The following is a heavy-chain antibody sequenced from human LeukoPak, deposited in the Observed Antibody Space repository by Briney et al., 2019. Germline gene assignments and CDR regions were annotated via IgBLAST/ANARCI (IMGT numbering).Heavy chain of an antibody. CDR1: GGSISSYY. Sequence: SETLSLTCTVSGGSISSYYWSWIRQPPGRGLEWIGSLCYSGSTNYNPSLRSRVTISVDTSKNQFSLKVTSVTAADTAVYFCAKDSTIGGYYFDYWGQGTLVTVSS. D-gene: IGHD3-10*01. V-gene: IGHV4-59*01. CDR3: AKDSTIGGYYFDY. J-gene: IGHJ4*02. CDR2: LCYSGST.